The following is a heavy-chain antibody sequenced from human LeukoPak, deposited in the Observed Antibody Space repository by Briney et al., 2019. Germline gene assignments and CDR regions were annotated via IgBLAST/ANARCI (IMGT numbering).Heavy chain of an antibody. CDR3: ARDEYSSSSGEDYFDY. Sequence: SETLSLTCAVYGGSFSGYYWSWIRQPPGKGLEWIGSIYYSGSTYYNPSLKSRVTISVDTSKNQFSLKLSSVTAADTAVYYCARDEYSSSSGEDYFDYWGQGTLVTVSS. D-gene: IGHD6-6*01. J-gene: IGHJ4*02. V-gene: IGHV4-34*01. CDR2: IYYSGST. CDR1: GGSFSGYY.